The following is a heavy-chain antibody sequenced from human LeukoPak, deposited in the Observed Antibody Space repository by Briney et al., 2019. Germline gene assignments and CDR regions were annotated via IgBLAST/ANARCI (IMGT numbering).Heavy chain of an antibody. J-gene: IGHJ4*02. CDR1: GFTFSSYS. CDR3: ARDWCSGGSCYFDY. Sequence: PGGSLRLSCAASGFTFSSYSMNWVRQAPGKGLEWVSSISSSSSYIYYADSVKGRFTISRDNAKNSLYLQMNSLRAEDTAVYYCARDWCSGGSCYFDYWGQGTLVTVPS. D-gene: IGHD2-15*01. CDR2: ISSSSSYI. V-gene: IGHV3-21*01.